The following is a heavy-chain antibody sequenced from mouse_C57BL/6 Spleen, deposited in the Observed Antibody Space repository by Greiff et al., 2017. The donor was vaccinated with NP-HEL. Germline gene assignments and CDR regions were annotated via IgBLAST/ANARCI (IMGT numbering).Heavy chain of an antibody. Sequence: VQLQQPGAELVKPGASVKLSCKASGYTFTSYWMQWVKQRPGQGLEWIGEIDPSDSYTNYNQKFKGKATLTVDTSSSTAYMQLSSLTSEDSAVYYCARWVMITYAMDYWGQGTSVTVSS. D-gene: IGHD2-4*01. CDR3: ARWVMITYAMDY. CDR1: GYTFTSYW. V-gene: IGHV1-50*01. J-gene: IGHJ4*01. CDR2: IDPSDSYT.